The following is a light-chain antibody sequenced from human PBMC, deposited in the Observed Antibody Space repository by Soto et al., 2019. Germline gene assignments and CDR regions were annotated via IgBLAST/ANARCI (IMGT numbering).Light chain of an antibody. V-gene: IGKV3-11*01. CDR2: DAV. J-gene: IGKJ2*01. CDR1: QSITSY. Sequence: EIVLTQSPAYLSLTPGERVTLSCRASQSITSYLAWYQKKPGQTPRLLIYDAVNRATGVPDRFSGGGSGTDFTLTINSLEAEDSAVYYCQQRSNWPPEFTFGQGTRVEIK. CDR3: QQRSNWPPEFT.